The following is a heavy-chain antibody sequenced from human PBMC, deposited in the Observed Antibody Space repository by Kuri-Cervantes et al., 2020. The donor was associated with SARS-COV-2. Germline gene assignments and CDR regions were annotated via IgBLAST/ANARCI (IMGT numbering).Heavy chain of an antibody. CDR2: ISSSGSTI. CDR1: GFTFSSYE. D-gene: IGHD6-19*01. J-gene: IGHJ5*02. V-gene: IGHV3-48*03. CDR3: ARVQGWYPDNWFDP. Sequence: LSLTCAASGFTFSSYEMNWVRQAPGKGLEWVSYISSSGSTIYYADSVKGRFTISRDNAKNSLYLQMNSLRAEDTAVYYCARVQGWYPDNWFDPWGQGTLVTVSS.